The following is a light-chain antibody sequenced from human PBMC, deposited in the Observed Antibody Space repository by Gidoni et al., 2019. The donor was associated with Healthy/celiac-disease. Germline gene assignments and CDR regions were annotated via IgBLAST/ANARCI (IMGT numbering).Light chain of an antibody. V-gene: IGLV1-44*01. CDR3: AAWDDSLNGVWV. J-gene: IGLJ3*02. CDR2: SNN. Sequence: QSVLTQPPSASGTPGQRVTISCSGSSSNIGSNTVNWYQQLPGTAPKLLIYSNNQRPSGVPDRCSGSKSGTSASLAISGLQSEDEADYYCAAWDDSLNGVWVFGGGTKLTVL. CDR1: SSNIGSNT.